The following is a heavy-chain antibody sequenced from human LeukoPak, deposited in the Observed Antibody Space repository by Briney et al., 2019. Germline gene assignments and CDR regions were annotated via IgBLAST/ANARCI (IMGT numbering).Heavy chain of an antibody. J-gene: IGHJ3*02. V-gene: IGHV3-48*02. Sequence: PGGSLRLSCAASGFTFSSYTMNWVRKAPGKGLERISYISSSSSIMYYADSVKGRFSISRDNAKNSLYLQMNSLRDEDTAVYYCARDKSGSDSARGAVIDICGQGAMVTVSS. CDR3: ARDKSGSDSARGAVIDI. CDR1: GFTFSSYT. CDR2: ISSSSSIM. D-gene: IGHD1-26*01.